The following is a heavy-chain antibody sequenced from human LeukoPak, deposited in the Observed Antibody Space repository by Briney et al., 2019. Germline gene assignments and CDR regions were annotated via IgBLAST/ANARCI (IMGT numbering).Heavy chain of an antibody. CDR3: ARVEGYCSSTSCYTRDGHAFDI. CDR2: ISSSSSYI. Sequence: PGGSLRLSCAASGFTFSSYSMNWVRQAPGKGLEWVSSISSSSSYIYYADSVKGRFTISRDNAKNSPYLQMNSLRAEDTAVYYCARVEGYCSSTSCYTRDGHAFDIWGQGTMVTVSS. J-gene: IGHJ3*02. CDR1: GFTFSSYS. V-gene: IGHV3-21*01. D-gene: IGHD2-2*02.